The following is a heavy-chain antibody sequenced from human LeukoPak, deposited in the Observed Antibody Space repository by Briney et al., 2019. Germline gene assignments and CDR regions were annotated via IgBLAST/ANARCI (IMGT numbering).Heavy chain of an antibody. V-gene: IGHV4-39*07. CDR3: ARSRYGDYDY. CDR1: GGSIRNSNYF. J-gene: IGHJ4*02. D-gene: IGHD4-17*01. CDR2: ISYTGSA. Sequence: PSETLSLTCSVSGGSIRNSNYFWAWIRQPPGKGLEWIGVISYTGSAYYNPSLKSRVTISVDTSKNQFSLKLISVTAADTAVYYCARSRYGDYDYWGQGTLVTVSS.